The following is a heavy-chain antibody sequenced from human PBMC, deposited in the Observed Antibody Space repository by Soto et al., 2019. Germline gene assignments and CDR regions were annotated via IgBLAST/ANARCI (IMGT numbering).Heavy chain of an antibody. CDR1: GYTFTSYG. V-gene: IGHV1-18*01. J-gene: IGHJ4*02. CDR2: ISAYNGNT. Sequence: QVQLVQSGAEVKKPGASVKVSCKASGYTFTSYGISWVRQAPGQGLEWMGWISAYNGNTNYAQKLQGRVTMTTDTSTSTAYTELRSLRSDDTAVYYCARAGSYYDSSGYFDYWGQGTLVTVSS. D-gene: IGHD3-22*01. CDR3: ARAGSYYDSSGYFDY.